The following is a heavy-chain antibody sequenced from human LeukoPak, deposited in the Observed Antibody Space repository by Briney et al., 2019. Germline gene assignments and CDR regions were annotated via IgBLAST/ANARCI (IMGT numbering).Heavy chain of an antibody. V-gene: IGHV3-9*01. Sequence: GGSLRLSCAASGFTFDDYAVHWVRQAPGKGLEWVSGISWNSGSIGYADSVKGRFTISRDNAKNSLYLQMNSLRAEDTALYYCAIPPVYWGQGTLVTVSS. J-gene: IGHJ4*02. CDR1: GFTFDDYA. CDR2: ISWNSGSI. CDR3: AIPPVY.